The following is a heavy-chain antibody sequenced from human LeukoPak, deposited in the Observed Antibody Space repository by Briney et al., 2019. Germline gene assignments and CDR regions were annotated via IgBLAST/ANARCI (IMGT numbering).Heavy chain of an antibody. J-gene: IGHJ4*02. CDR3: ARARRYRSSWYHDY. CDR1: GFSSSTYT. Sequence: PGGSLRLSCAASGFSSSTYTMNWVRQAPGKGLDWGSYISSSSSTKYYADAVKGRFTISRDNANNSLYLQMNSLRDEDTAVYYCARARRYRSSWYHDYWGRDPWSPSPQ. D-gene: IGHD6-13*01. V-gene: IGHV3-48*02. CDR2: ISSSSSTK.